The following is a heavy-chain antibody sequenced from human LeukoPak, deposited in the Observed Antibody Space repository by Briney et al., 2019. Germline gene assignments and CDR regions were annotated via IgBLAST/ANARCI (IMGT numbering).Heavy chain of an antibody. Sequence: GGSLRLSCAASGFTFGSYATSWVRQAPGKGLEWVSAISGSGGSTYYADSVKGRFTISRGNSKNTLYLQMNSLRAEDTALYYCAKDCTSTNCYVDYWGQGTLVTVSS. J-gene: IGHJ4*02. D-gene: IGHD2-2*01. V-gene: IGHV3-23*01. CDR3: AKDCTSTNCYVDY. CDR2: ISGSGGST. CDR1: GFTFGSYA.